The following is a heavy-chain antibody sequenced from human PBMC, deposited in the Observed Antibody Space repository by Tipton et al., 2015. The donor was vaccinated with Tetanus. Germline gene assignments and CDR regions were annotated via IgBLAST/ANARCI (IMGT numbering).Heavy chain of an antibody. CDR1: GFTFKSYT. CDR3: AKEALGVLNL. D-gene: IGHD1-14*01. Sequence: SLRFSCAASGFTFKSYTMNWVRQAPGNRLEWVAAISGSRLTPYYADSVKGRFTISRDNSKNTVSLQLNSLRADDTAIYYCAKEALGVLNLWGKGTTVIVSS. V-gene: IGHV3-23*01. J-gene: IGHJ6*04. CDR2: ISGSRLTP.